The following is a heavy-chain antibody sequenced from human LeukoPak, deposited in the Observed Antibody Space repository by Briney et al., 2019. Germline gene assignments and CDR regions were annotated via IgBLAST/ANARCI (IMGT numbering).Heavy chain of an antibody. D-gene: IGHD2-2*02. Sequence: SETLSLTCTVSGGSISSSSYYWGWIRQPPGKGLEWIGSIYYSGSTYYNPSLKSRVTISVDTSKNQFSLKLSSVTAADTGVYYCARRYCSSTSCYIFGDYYYYMDVWGKGTTVTVSS. CDR3: ARRYCSSTSCYIFGDYYYYMDV. CDR2: IYYSGST. V-gene: IGHV4-39*01. CDR1: GGSISSSSYY. J-gene: IGHJ6*03.